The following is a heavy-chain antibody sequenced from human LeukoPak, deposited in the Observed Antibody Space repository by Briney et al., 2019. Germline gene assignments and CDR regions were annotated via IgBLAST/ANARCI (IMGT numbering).Heavy chain of an antibody. J-gene: IGHJ4*02. CDR3: AKDATRTSGWYFFDY. D-gene: IGHD6-19*01. CDR1: GFTFSSYS. CDR2: VSSSGTTT. Sequence: GGSLRLSCAASGFTFSSYSVIWARQAPGKGLEWVSYVSSSGTTTYYADSVKGRFTISRDNSKNTLHLQLCSLRAEDTAIYYCAKDATRTSGWYFFDYWGQGTLVTASS. V-gene: IGHV3-48*01.